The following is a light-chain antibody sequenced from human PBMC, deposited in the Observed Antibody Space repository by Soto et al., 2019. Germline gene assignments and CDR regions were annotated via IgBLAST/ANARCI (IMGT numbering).Light chain of an antibody. Sequence: DIQMTQSPSTLSASVVDRVTITCLASQHISGWLAWYQQKPGKAPKLLIFDDSTLESGVPYRLSGSGSGTELNLTISGLQPGDSATYYCQKYNSYSPTCGQGTKVDIK. V-gene: IGKV1-5*01. CDR2: DDS. J-gene: IGKJ1*01. CDR1: QHISGW. CDR3: QKYNSYSPT.